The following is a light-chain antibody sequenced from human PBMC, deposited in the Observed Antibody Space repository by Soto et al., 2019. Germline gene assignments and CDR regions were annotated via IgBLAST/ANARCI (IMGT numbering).Light chain of an antibody. CDR3: HQYHSPPWT. CDR2: WAS. J-gene: IGKJ1*01. Sequence: DFVLTQSPDSLAVSLGERATINCKSSQSLLFNVNNENYLAWFQQKPGQPPKLLIYWASVRQSGVPDRFSGSGSGTDFTLTITSLQAEDVAVYFCHQYHSPPWTFGQGTKVEIK. V-gene: IGKV4-1*01. CDR1: QSLLFNVNNENY.